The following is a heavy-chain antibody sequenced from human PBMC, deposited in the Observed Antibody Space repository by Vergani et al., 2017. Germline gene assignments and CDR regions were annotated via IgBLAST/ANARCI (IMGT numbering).Heavy chain of an antibody. CDR3: ARGYCSSTSCFNWFDP. CDR1: GGSISSGGYS. CDR2: IYHSGST. V-gene: IGHV4-30-2*01. D-gene: IGHD2-2*01. Sequence: QVQLQESGSGLVKPSQTLSLTCAVSGGSISSGGYSWSWIRQPPGKGLEWIGYIYHSGSTYYNPSLKSRVTISVDRSKNQFSLKLSSVTAADTAVYYCARGYCSSTSCFNWFDPWGQGTLVTVSS. J-gene: IGHJ5*02.